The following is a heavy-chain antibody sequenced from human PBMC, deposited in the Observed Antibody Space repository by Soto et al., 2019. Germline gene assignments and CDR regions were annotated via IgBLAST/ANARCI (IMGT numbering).Heavy chain of an antibody. V-gene: IGHV4-30-4*01. Sequence: SETLSLTCTVSGGSISSGDYYWSWIRQPPGKGLEWIGYIYYSGSTYYNPSLRSRVTISVDTSKNQFSLKLSSVTAADTAVYYCARAGDYGSVYGMDVWGQGTTVTVSS. CDR1: GGSISSGDYY. CDR3: ARAGDYGSVYGMDV. CDR2: IYYSGST. D-gene: IGHD3-10*01. J-gene: IGHJ6*02.